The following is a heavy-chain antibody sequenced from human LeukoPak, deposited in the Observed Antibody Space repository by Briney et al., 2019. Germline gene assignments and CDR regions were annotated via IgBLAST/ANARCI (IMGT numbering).Heavy chain of an antibody. D-gene: IGHD5-12*01. V-gene: IGHV3-48*04. CDR2: ISSSRGTI. CDR1: GFTFNRYA. Sequence: PGGSLRLSCAVSGFTFNRYAMNWVRQVPGKGLEWVLFISSSRGTIFYADSVKGRFSISRDNAKNSLYLQMRSLRVDATAIYYWARGPSGYHNTGGQGTLVTVSS. J-gene: IGHJ4*02. CDR3: ARGPSGYHNT.